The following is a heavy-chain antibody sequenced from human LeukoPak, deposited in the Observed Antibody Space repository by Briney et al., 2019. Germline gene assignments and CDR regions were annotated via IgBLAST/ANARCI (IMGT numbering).Heavy chain of an antibody. CDR2: ISSSSSYI. V-gene: IGHV3-21*01. D-gene: IGHD1-1*01. J-gene: IGHJ3*02. CDR3: TRVKRVVNTDELETHAFDI. CDR1: GFTFSSYS. Sequence: GGSLRLSCAASGFTFSSYSMNWVRQAPGKGLEWVSSISSSSSYIYYADSVKGRFTISRDNAKNSLYLQMNSLRAEDTAVYYCTRVKRVVNTDELETHAFDIWGQGTMVTVSS.